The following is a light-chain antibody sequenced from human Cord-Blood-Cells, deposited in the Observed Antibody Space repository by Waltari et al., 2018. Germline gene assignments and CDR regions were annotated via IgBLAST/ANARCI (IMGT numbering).Light chain of an antibody. CDR3: LQDYNYPRT. Sequence: ASKMTQSPSSLSASVGDRVTITCRAIQGTRNDLGWYQQKPGKAPKLLIYAASSLQSGVPSRFSGSGSGTDFTLTISSLQPEDFATYYCLQDYNYPRTFGQGTKVEIK. CDR2: AAS. V-gene: IGKV1-6*01. CDR1: QGTRND. J-gene: IGKJ1*01.